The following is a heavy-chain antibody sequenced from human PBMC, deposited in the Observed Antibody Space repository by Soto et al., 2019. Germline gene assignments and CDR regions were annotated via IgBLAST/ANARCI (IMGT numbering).Heavy chain of an antibody. J-gene: IGHJ4*02. CDR2: INTYNGMT. V-gene: IGHV1-18*01. Sequence: QVQLVQSGGEVKKPGASVTVSCKASGYTFINYHITWVRQAPGQGLEWMAWINTYNGMTDYAQRFQGRVTMTRDTSTSTAFMALRNLESDNTAVYFCAKSPRGEMATDWGQGTLVIVSS. CDR3: AKSPRGEMATD. D-gene: IGHD2-21*01. CDR1: GYTFINYH.